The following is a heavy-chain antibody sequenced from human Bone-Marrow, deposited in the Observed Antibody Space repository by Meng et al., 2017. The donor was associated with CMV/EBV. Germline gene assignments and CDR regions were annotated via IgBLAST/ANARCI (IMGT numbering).Heavy chain of an antibody. V-gene: IGHV4-59*12. CDR3: ARGDVGQQLIPKY. CDR1: GGSISSYY. CDR2: IYYSGST. Sequence: SETLSLTCTVSGGSISSYYWSWIRQPPGKGLEWIGYIYYSGSTNYNPSLKSRVTISVDTSKNQFSLKLSSVTAADTAVYYCARGDVGQQLIPKYWGQGTLVTVSS. D-gene: IGHD6-13*01. J-gene: IGHJ4*02.